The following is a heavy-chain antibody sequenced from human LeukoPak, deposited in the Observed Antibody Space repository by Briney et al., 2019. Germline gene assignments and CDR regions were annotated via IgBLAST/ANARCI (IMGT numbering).Heavy chain of an antibody. V-gene: IGHV3-49*03. J-gene: IGHJ4*02. D-gene: IGHD1-1*01. CDR2: IRSKAYGETA. Sequence: TGGSLRLSCTASGFTFGDYAMSWIRQAPGKGLEWVGFIRSKAYGETADYAASVKGRFTISRDDSKAIACLQMNSLKTEDTAVYHCTRDRGAYNLYDYWGQGTLVTVPS. CDR3: TRDRGAYNLYDY. CDR1: GFTFGDYA.